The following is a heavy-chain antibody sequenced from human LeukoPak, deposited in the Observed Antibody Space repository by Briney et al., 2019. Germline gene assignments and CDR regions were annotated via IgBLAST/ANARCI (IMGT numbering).Heavy chain of an antibody. J-gene: IGHJ2*01. CDR2: IYPGDSDT. Sequence: GESLKISCKGSGYSFTSYWIGWVRQLPGKGLEWMGIIYPGDSDTRYSPSFQGQVTISADKSISTAHLQWSSLKASDTAMYYCARLYSNYGFGSGYFDLCGRGTLVTVSS. D-gene: IGHD4-11*01. V-gene: IGHV5-51*01. CDR3: ARLYSNYGFGSGYFDL. CDR1: GYSFTSYW.